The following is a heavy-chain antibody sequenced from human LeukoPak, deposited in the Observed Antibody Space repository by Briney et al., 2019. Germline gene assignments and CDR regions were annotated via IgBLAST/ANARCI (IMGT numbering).Heavy chain of an antibody. V-gene: IGHV4-34*01. CDR3: TRAYYFDY. CDR1: GGSFSGYY. J-gene: IGHJ4*02. CDR2: INHSGST. Sequence: SETLPLTCAVYGGSFSGYYWSWIRQPPGKGLEWIGEINHSGSTNYNPSLKSRVTISADTSKNQFSLKLSSVTAADTAVYYCTRAYYFDYWGQGTLVTVSS.